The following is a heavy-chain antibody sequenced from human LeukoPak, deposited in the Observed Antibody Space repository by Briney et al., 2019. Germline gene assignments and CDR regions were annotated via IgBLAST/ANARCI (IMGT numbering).Heavy chain of an antibody. CDR3: AKGVAGLYYFDY. J-gene: IGHJ4*02. V-gene: IGHV3-23*01. CDR1: GFTFSSYA. Sequence: PGGSLRLSCAASGFTFSSYAMSWVRQAPGKGLEWVSATSGSGGSTYYADSVKGRFTISRDNSKNTLYLQMNSLRAEDTAVYYCAKGVAGLYYFDYWGQGTLVTVSS. D-gene: IGHD6-19*01. CDR2: TSGSGGST.